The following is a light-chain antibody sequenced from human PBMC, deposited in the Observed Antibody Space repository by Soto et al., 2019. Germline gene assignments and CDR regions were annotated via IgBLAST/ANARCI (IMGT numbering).Light chain of an antibody. J-gene: IGLJ3*02. CDR2: DVS. CDR1: SGDVGGYNF. CDR3: CSYGGSYTWV. V-gene: IGLV2-11*01. Sequence: QSALTQPRSVSGSPGQSVTISCTGASGDVGGYNFVSWYQQHPGKAPTLMIFDVSQRPSGVPDRFSGSKSGNTASLTISGLQAEDEADYSCCSYGGSYTWVFGGGTQLTVL.